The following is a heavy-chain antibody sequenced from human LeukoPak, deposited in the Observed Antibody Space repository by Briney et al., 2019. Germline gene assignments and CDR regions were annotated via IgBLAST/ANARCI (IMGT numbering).Heavy chain of an antibody. Sequence: GGSLRLSCAASGFTFSSYAMHWVRQAPGKGLEWVAVISYDGSNKYYADSVKGRFTISRDNSKNTLYLQMNSLRAEDTAVYYCTKDVQDSGSYRWRFDPWGQGTLVTVSS. D-gene: IGHD1-26*01. CDR1: GFTFSSYA. V-gene: IGHV3-30-3*01. J-gene: IGHJ5*02. CDR2: ISYDGSNK. CDR3: TKDVQDSGSYRWRFDP.